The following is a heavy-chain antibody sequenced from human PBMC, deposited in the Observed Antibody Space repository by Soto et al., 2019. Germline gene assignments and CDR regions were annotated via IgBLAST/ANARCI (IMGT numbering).Heavy chain of an antibody. CDR1: GFTFSSYW. J-gene: IGHJ4*02. CDR2: IKQDGSEI. D-gene: IGHD3-22*01. Sequence: PGGSLRLSCAASGFTFSSYWMSWVRQGPGKGPEWVANIKQDGSEIYYVDSVKGRFTISRDNSKNTLYLQMNSLRAEDTAVYYCAKDLSGERAYYYDSSDYWGQGTRVTVSS. CDR3: AKDLSGERAYYYDSSDY. V-gene: IGHV3-7*05.